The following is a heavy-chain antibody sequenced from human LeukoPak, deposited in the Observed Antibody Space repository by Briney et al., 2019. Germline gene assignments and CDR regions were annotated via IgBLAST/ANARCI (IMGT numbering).Heavy chain of an antibody. V-gene: IGHV4-59*01. CDR3: ASHSSLEASSSRWDRDFNY. D-gene: IGHD6-13*01. CDR2: IYYSGSP. CDR1: GGSISSYY. Sequence: SQTLSLTCTVSGGSISSYYWSSIRQPPGQGLEWIGYIYYSGSPNYNPPLTSRATIAIDTSKNQFSLKMRSVTAGDTAMYYWASHSSLEASSSRWDRDFNYWGQGTLVTVSS. J-gene: IGHJ4*02.